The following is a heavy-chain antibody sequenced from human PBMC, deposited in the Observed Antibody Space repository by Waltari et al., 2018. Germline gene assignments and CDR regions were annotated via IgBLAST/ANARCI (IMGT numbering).Heavy chain of an antibody. CDR2: ISGGSSYT. Sequence: EVQLVGSGGGLVKPGGSLRLSCAASGFTFSSYTMNWVRQAPGKGLEWVSSISGGSSYTYYADSVKGRFTISRDNVKNSLYLQMNSLRVEDTAVYYCAREWGVMIGTAAYYLDHGTQGTLVTVSS. D-gene: IGHD3-16*01. J-gene: IGHJ4*02. CDR1: GFTFSSYT. CDR3: AREWGVMIGTAAYYLDH. V-gene: IGHV3-21*02.